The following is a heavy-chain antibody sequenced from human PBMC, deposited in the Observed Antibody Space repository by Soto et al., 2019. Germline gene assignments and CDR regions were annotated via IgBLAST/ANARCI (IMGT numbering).Heavy chain of an antibody. D-gene: IGHD3-3*01. Sequence: SQTLSLTCAISGDSVSSDRASWNLIRQSPSRGLEWLGRTYYRSKWYNDYAVSVKSRITISADTSNNQFSLRLNSVTPEDTAVYYCARGGFLSIYSAYSWFDPWGQGTLVTVSS. J-gene: IGHJ5*02. CDR3: ARGGFLSIYSAYSWFDP. V-gene: IGHV6-1*01. CDR2: TYYRSKWYN. CDR1: GDSVSSDRAS.